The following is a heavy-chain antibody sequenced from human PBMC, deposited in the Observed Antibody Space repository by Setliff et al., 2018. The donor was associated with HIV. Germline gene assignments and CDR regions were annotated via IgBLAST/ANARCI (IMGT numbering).Heavy chain of an antibody. V-gene: IGHV3-7*03. CDR3: ARAYNVYDYRFDSSGYDY. D-gene: IGHD3-22*01. CDR2: TKYDGSES. J-gene: IGHJ4*02. Sequence: ETLSLTCAVSGDSMNTNDWWGWVRQVPGKGLEWVSNTKYDGSESYYVDSVKGRFSASTDNAKNSLFLQMNSLKAEDTAVYYCARAYNVYDYRFDSSGYDYWGQGTLVTVSS. CDR1: GDSMNTNDW.